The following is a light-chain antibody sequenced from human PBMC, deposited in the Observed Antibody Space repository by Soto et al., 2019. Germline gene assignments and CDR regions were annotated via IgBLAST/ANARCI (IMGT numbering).Light chain of an antibody. Sequence: QSALTQPASVSGSPGQSITISCTGTSSDVGAYNYVSWYQQHPGKAPKLMIYGVSNRPSGVSSRFSGSKSANTASLTISGLQAGDEADYYCSSYTSSSTWLFGGGTKLTVL. CDR3: SSYTSSSTWL. CDR2: GVS. V-gene: IGLV2-14*03. J-gene: IGLJ3*02. CDR1: SSDVGAYNY.